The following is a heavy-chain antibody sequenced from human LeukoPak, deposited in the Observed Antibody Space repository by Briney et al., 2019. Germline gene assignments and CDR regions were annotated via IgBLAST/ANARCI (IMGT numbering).Heavy chain of an antibody. D-gene: IGHD2-15*01. CDR3: ARVVVAGTGFDAFDI. V-gene: IGHV1-69*05. Sequence: PVKVSCKASGGTFSSYAISWVRQAPGQGLEWMGGIIPIFGTANYAQKFQGRVTITTDESTSTAYMELSSLRSEDTAVYYCARVVVAGTGFDAFDIWGQGTMVTVSS. CDR2: IIPIFGTA. J-gene: IGHJ3*02. CDR1: GGTFSSYA.